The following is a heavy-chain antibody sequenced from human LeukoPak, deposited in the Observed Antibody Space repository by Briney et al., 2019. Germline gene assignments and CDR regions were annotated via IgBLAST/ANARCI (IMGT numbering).Heavy chain of an antibody. V-gene: IGHV4-30-2*01. CDR2: IYHSGST. CDR1: GGSISSGGYY. J-gene: IGHJ5*02. Sequence: SETLSLTCTVSGGSISSGGYYWSWIRQPPGKGLEWIGYIYHSGSTNYNPSLKSRVTISVDRSKNQFSLKLSSVTAADTAVYYCARALVVDASRFDPWGQGTLVTVSS. CDR3: ARALVVDASRFDP. D-gene: IGHD2-2*01.